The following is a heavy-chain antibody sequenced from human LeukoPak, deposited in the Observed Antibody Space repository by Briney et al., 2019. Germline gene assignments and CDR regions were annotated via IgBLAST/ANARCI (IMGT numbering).Heavy chain of an antibody. J-gene: IGHJ2*01. CDR2: IYYSGST. Sequence: SETLSLTCTVSGGSISSYYWSWIRQPPGKGLEWIGYIYYSGSTNYNPSLKSRVTISVDTSKNQFSLKLSSVTAADTAVYYCARSTTRYSSGWYTGWYFDLWGRGTLVTVSS. D-gene: IGHD6-19*01. CDR1: GGSISSYY. CDR3: ARSTTRYSSGWYTGWYFDL. V-gene: IGHV4-59*01.